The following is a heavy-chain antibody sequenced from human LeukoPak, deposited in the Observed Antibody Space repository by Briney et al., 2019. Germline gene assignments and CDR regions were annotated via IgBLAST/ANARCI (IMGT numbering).Heavy chain of an antibody. CDR3: ARDGYLAVDY. CDR1: GGSISSGSYY. CDR2: IYTSGST. D-gene: IGHD2-2*03. Sequence: SETLSLTCTVSGGSISSGSYYWSWIRQPAGKGLEWIGRIYTSGSTNYNPSLQSRVTVSVDTSKNQFSLKVSSVTAADTAVYYCARDGYLAVDYWGQGTLVTVSS. V-gene: IGHV4-61*02. J-gene: IGHJ4*02.